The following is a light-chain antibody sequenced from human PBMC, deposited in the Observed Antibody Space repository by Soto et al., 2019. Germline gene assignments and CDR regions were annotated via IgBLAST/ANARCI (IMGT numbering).Light chain of an antibody. CDR2: EGS. J-gene: IGLJ3*02. Sequence: QSALTQPASVSGSPGQSITLSCTGTSSDVGSYNLVSWYQQHPGKAPKLMIYEGSKRPSGVANRFSGSKSGNTASLTSAGLQAEDEADYYCCSYAGSRVFGGGTKLTVL. CDR3: CSYAGSRV. V-gene: IGLV2-23*01. CDR1: SSDVGSYNL.